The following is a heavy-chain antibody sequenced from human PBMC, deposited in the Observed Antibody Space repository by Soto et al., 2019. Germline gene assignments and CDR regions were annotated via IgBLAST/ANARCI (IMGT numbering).Heavy chain of an antibody. CDR3: ARDRRGQNYFDS. Sequence: GSLRLSCAASGFIFRDYYMSWIRQAPGKGPEWVSYISGSGSVIRYADSVRGRFTISRGNAKNSLYLQINSLRAEDTAIYYCARDRRGQNYFDSWGQGTLVTVSS. J-gene: IGHJ4*02. CDR1: GFIFRDYY. V-gene: IGHV3-11*01. CDR2: ISGSGSVI.